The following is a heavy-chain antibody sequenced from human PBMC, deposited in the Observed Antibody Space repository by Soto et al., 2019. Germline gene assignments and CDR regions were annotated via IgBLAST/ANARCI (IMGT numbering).Heavy chain of an antibody. CDR1: GFTFVTYD. J-gene: IGHJ4*02. CDR2: SRGSDGST. V-gene: IGHV3-23*01. Sequence: EVQLLESGGGSVQPGGSLRLSCAASGFTFVTYDMTWVRQAPGKGLEWVSVSRGSDGSTYYADSVKGRFTISRDNSKNTLYLQMNSLRVDDTAIYYCLKGNWGDYWGQGTLVTVSS. CDR3: LKGNWGDY. D-gene: IGHD7-27*01.